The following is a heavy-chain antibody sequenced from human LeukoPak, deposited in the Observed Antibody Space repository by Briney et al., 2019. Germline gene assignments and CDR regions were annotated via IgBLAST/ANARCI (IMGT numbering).Heavy chain of an antibody. J-gene: IGHJ5*02. CDR1: GGSLSSDC. CDR2: IYYSGGT. D-gene: IGHD3-16*01. CDR3: ARGRWGDL. Sequence: SETLSLTCTVSGGSLSSDCWSWIRQPPGKGLEWIGCIYYSGGTNYNPSLRSRVTISLDTSKNQFSLNLSSVIAADTAMYYCARGRWGDLWGQGTLVTVSS. V-gene: IGHV4-59*01.